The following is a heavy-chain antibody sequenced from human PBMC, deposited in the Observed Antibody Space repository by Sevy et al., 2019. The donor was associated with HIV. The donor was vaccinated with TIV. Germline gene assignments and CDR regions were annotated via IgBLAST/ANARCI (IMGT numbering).Heavy chain of an antibody. CDR2: ISSSRRTI. Sequence: GGSLRLSCAASGFTFSTYSMNWVRQAPGKGLEWVSYISSSRRTIFYADSVKGRFTISRDNAKKSLYLQMDSLTAEDTAVYYCARDEQTYGDYDYFDYWGQGTLVTVSS. V-gene: IGHV3-48*01. J-gene: IGHJ4*02. CDR3: ARDEQTYGDYDYFDY. D-gene: IGHD4-17*01. CDR1: GFTFSTYS.